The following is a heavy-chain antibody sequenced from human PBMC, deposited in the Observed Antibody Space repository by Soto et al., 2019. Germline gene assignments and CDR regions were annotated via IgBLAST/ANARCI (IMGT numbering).Heavy chain of an antibody. CDR1: GFTFSHYW. V-gene: IGHV3-74*01. Sequence: VVESGGALVQPGGSLRLSCVASGFTFSHYWMHWVHQVPGEGLVWVSGINNDGSGTFYADSVRGRFTISRDNGQNALFLQMDSLTAEDTAVYYCGSVFELWGQGTLVTVSS. J-gene: IGHJ4*02. D-gene: IGHD1-26*01. CDR2: INNDGSGT. CDR3: GSVFEL.